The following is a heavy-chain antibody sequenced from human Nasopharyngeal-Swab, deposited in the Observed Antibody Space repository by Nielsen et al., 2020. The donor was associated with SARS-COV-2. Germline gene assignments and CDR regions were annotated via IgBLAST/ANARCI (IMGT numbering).Heavy chain of an antibody. J-gene: IGHJ6*02. Sequence: ASVKVSCKASGYTFTSYAMHWVRQAPGQRLEWMGWINAGNGNTKYSQKFQGRVTITRDTSASTAYMELSSLRSEGTAVYYCARDPGNIYSSSWHGQTSYYYYGMDVWGQGTTVTVSS. V-gene: IGHV1-3*01. CDR2: INAGNGNT. D-gene: IGHD6-13*01. CDR3: ARDPGNIYSSSWHGQTSYYYYGMDV. CDR1: GYTFTSYA.